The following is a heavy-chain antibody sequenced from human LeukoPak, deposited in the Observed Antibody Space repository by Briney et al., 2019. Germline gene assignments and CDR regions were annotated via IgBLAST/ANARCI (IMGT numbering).Heavy chain of an antibody. Sequence: ASVKVSCKASGYTFTGYYIHWVRQAPGQGLEWMGWINPNSGGTNYIQKFQGRVTMTRDTSTSTVYMELSSLRSEDTAVYYCARARMEAVYAFDIWGQGTMVTVSS. CDR2: INPNSGGT. CDR1: GYTFTGYY. D-gene: IGHD6-19*01. J-gene: IGHJ3*02. CDR3: ARARMEAVYAFDI. V-gene: IGHV1-2*02.